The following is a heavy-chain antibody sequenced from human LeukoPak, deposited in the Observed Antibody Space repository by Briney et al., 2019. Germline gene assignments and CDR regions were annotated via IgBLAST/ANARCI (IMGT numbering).Heavy chain of an antibody. CDR2: INHSGST. CDR1: GGSFSGYY. V-gene: IGHV4-34*01. Sequence: SETLSLTCAVYGGSFSGYYWKWSRQPPGKGLEWSGEINHSGSTNYNPSLKSRVTISVDTSKNQFSLKLSSVTAADTAVYYCARTGVYSYDFWSGQKYNWFDPWGQGTLVTVSS. J-gene: IGHJ5*02. D-gene: IGHD3-3*01. CDR3: ARTGVYSYDFWSGQKYNWFDP.